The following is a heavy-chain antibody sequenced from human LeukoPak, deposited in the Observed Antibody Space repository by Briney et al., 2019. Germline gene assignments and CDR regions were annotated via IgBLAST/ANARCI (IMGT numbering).Heavy chain of an antibody. Sequence: SETLSLTCTVSGGSISSYYWSWIRQPPGKGLEWIGYIYYSGSTNYNPSLKSRVTISVDTSKNQFSLKLSSVTAADTAVYYCARVQRVVAIAAAVRGYYFDYGGQETLVTVSS. CDR3: ARVQRVVAIAAAVRGYYFDY. D-gene: IGHD6-13*01. J-gene: IGHJ4*02. CDR2: IYYSGST. V-gene: IGHV4-59*01. CDR1: GGSISSYY.